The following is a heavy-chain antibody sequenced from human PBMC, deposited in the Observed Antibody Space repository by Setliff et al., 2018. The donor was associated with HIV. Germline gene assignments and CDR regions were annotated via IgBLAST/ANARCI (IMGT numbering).Heavy chain of an antibody. J-gene: IGHJ1*01. Sequence: SETLSLTCTVSGGSISGSYYYWGWIRQPPGKGLEWIGSIYYSGSTYYNPSLKSRVTMSIDTYKNQFSLKLHSLISADMAMYSCARGRWDMAAAGTTEYFQYWGQGTLVTVSS. CDR3: ARGRWDMAAAGTTEYFQY. V-gene: IGHV4-39*07. D-gene: IGHD6-13*01. CDR2: IYYSGST. CDR1: GGSISGSYYY.